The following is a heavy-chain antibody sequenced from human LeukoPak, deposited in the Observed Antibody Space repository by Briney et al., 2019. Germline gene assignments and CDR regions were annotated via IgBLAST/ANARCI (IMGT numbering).Heavy chain of an antibody. Sequence: ASVKVSCKASGYTFTGYYMYWVRQAPGQGLEWMGWINPNGGGTNYAQKFQGRVTMTRDTSISTAYMELSRLRSDDTAVYYCARAVVTGKSVDYWGQGTLVTVSS. CDR2: INPNGGGT. J-gene: IGHJ4*02. CDR3: ARAVVTGKSVDY. D-gene: IGHD2-15*01. V-gene: IGHV1-2*02. CDR1: GYTFTGYY.